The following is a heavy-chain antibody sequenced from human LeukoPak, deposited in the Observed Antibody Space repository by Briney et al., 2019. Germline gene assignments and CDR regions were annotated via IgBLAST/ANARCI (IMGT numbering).Heavy chain of an antibody. CDR1: GFTFSTYA. CDR2: ITSDGSKK. D-gene: IGHD3-10*01. Sequence: GGSLRLSCAASGFTFSTYAMHWVPQAPGKGLEWVVAITSDGSKKYYADSVKGRITISRDNSKSSLYLQMNSLTPEDTAVYYCARTALRYYGSGSFSLDVFDIWGQGTMVTVSS. CDR3: ARTALRYYGSGSFSLDVFDI. J-gene: IGHJ3*02. V-gene: IGHV3-30-3*01.